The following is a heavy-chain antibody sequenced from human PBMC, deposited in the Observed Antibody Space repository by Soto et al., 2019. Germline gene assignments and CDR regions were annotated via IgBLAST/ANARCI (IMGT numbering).Heavy chain of an antibody. V-gene: IGHV1-24*01. Sequence: ASVKVSCKVSGYTLTELSMHWVRQAPGKGLEWMGGFDPEDGETIYAQKFQGRVTMTEDTSTDTAYMELSSLRSEDTAVYYCAILGYCSSTSCSPYYYYYGMAVWGQGTTVTVSS. CDR3: AILGYCSSTSCSPYYYYYGMAV. CDR2: FDPEDGET. J-gene: IGHJ6*02. CDR1: GYTLTELS. D-gene: IGHD2-2*01.